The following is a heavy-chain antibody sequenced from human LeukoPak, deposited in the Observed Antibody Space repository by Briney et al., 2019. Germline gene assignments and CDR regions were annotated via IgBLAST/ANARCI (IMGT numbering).Heavy chain of an antibody. J-gene: IGHJ5*02. CDR3: ARSANPGVHDFDP. CDR2: ISSSSKI. D-gene: IGHD6-6*01. V-gene: IGHV3-48*02. CDR1: GFAFSSYA. Sequence: PGGSLRLSCTASGFAFSSYAMAWVRQAPGKGLEWLSYISSSSKINYADSVKGRFTISRDNAKNSLYLLMISLRDEDTAVYYCARSANPGVHDFDPWGQGTLVTVSS.